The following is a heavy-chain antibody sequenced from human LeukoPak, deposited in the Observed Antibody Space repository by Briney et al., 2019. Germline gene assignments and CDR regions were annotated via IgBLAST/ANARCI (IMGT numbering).Heavy chain of an antibody. J-gene: IGHJ4*02. Sequence: ASVKVSYKASGGTFSSYAISWVRQAPGQGLEWMGGIIPIFGTANYAQRFQGRVTITADESTSTAYMELSSLRSEDTAVYYCASTSYYYDSSGYLDYWGQGTLVTVSS. CDR3: ASTSYYYDSSGYLDY. D-gene: IGHD3-22*01. V-gene: IGHV1-69*01. CDR2: IIPIFGTA. CDR1: GGTFSSYA.